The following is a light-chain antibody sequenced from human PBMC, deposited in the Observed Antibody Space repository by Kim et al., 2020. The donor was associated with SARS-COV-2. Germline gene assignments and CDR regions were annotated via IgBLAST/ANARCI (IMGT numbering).Light chain of an antibody. CDR3: QQHNSYSWT. J-gene: IGKJ1*01. V-gene: IGKV1-5*03. Sequence: IQMTQSPSTLSASVGDRVTITCRASQGISSWLAWYQQKPGKAPKLLIYKASNLESGVPSRFSGSGSGTEFTLTISSLQPDDFATYYCQQHNSYSWTFGQGTKVDIK. CDR1: QGISSW. CDR2: KAS.